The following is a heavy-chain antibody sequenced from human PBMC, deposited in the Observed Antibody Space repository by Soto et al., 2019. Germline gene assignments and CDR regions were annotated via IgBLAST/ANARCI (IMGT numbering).Heavy chain of an antibody. Sequence: QVQLMQSGAEVMKPGSSVRLSCETSGYNFNQYYIHWVRQAPGQGLEWMGIINLRGGTTEYAHKFRGRVTVTGDTSTRTAYMELRSMRSDDTAIYCCARGPDDSDFPRWDYWGQGTLVTVSS. CDR2: INLRGGTT. CDR1: GYNFNQYY. CDR3: ARGPDDSDFPRWDY. J-gene: IGHJ4*02. D-gene: IGHD4-17*01. V-gene: IGHV1-46*02.